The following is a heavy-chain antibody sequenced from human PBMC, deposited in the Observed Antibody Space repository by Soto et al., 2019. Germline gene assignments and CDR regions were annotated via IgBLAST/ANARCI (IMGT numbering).Heavy chain of an antibody. CDR2: INPSGGST. CDR3: AREEVSYYGSGSYYNFVDY. J-gene: IGHJ4*02. Sequence: ASVKVSCKASGYTFTSYYMHWVRQAPGQGLEWMGIINPSGGSTSYAQKFQGRVTMTRDTSTSTVYMELSSLRSEDTAVYYCAREEVSYYGSGSYYNFVDYWGQGTLVTVSS. CDR1: GYTFTSYY. D-gene: IGHD3-10*01. V-gene: IGHV1-46*01.